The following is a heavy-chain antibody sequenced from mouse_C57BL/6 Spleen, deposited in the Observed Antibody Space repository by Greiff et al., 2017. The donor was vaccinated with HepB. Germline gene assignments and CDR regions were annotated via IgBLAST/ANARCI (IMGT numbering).Heavy chain of an antibody. Sequence: VQLKQSGPELVKPGASVKISCKASGYSFTGYYMHWVKQSHGNILDWIGYIYPYNGVSSYNQKFKGKATLTVDKSSSTAYMELRSLTSEDSAVYYCARDYYGSRHYAMDYWGQGTSVTVSS. CDR1: GYSFTGYY. V-gene: IGHV1-31*01. J-gene: IGHJ4*01. CDR2: IYPYNGVS. CDR3: ARDYYGSRHYAMDY. D-gene: IGHD1-1*01.